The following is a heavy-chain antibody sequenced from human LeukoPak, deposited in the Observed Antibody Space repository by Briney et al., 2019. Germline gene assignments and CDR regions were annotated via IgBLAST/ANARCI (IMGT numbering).Heavy chain of an antibody. CDR2: ISGSGGST. CDR1: GFTFSSYV. CDR3: AKDLQYGSGSYSDYFDY. V-gene: IGHV3-23*01. J-gene: IGHJ4*02. D-gene: IGHD3-10*01. Sequence: GGSPRLSCAASGFTFSSYVMSWVRQAPGKGLEWVSGISGSGGSTYYADSVKGRFTISRDNSKNTLYLQMNSLRAKDTAVYYCAKDLQYGSGSYSDYFDYWGQGTLVTVSS.